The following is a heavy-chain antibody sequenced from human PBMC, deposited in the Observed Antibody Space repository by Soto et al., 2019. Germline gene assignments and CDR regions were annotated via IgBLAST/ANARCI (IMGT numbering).Heavy chain of an antibody. CDR3: AYLLSGSYGFDI. Sequence: GGSLRLSCAASGFTSSNYGMHWVRQAPGKGLEWVAVVSHDESNKFYADSVKGRFTISRDNSKNSLYLQMNSLRAEDTAVYYCAYLLSGSYGFDIWGQGTMVTVSS. D-gene: IGHD3-10*01. CDR2: VSHDESNK. V-gene: IGHV3-30*03. J-gene: IGHJ3*02. CDR1: GFTSSNYG.